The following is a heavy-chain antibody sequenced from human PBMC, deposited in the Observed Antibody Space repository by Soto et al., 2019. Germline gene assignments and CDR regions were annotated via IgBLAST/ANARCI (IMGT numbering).Heavy chain of an antibody. CDR1: GFTFSNSG. CDR3: ARGFFIGDFYHYYFNV. V-gene: IGHV3-23*01. D-gene: IGHD3-3*01. Sequence: GGSLRLSCAAAGFTFSNSGMSWVRQAPGKGLEWVSTISGGGERTYYADSVRGRFTISRDNSKNTLYVQMNSLRAEDTAIYYCARGFFIGDFYHYYFNVWGKGATVTVSS. J-gene: IGHJ6*03. CDR2: ISGGGERT.